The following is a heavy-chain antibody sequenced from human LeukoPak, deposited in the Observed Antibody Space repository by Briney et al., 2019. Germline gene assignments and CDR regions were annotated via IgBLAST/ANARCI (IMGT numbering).Heavy chain of an antibody. Sequence: GGSLRLSCAASGFTFSNAWMSWVRQAPGKGLEWVSSISSSSSYIYYADSVKGRFTISRDNAKNSLYLQMNSLRAEDTAVYYCARGGVTISSVVYWGQGTLVTVSS. CDR3: ARGGVTISSVVY. CDR2: ISSSSSYI. CDR1: GFTFSNAW. V-gene: IGHV3-21*01. D-gene: IGHD4-11*01. J-gene: IGHJ4*02.